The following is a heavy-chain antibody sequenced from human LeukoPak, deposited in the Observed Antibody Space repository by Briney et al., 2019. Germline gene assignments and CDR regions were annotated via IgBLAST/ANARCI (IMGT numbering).Heavy chain of an antibody. D-gene: IGHD6-13*01. J-gene: IGHJ5*02. CDR1: NGSFSGYY. CDR3: ARKEGGQLVNTRRWFDP. CDR2: INHSGST. V-gene: IGHV4-34*01. Sequence: SETLSLTCAVYNGSFSGYYWSWIRQPPGKGLEWIGEINHSGSTHYNPPLKSRVTISVDTSKKQFSLTVRSVTAADTAVYYCARKEGGQLVNTRRWFDPWGQGTLVTVSS.